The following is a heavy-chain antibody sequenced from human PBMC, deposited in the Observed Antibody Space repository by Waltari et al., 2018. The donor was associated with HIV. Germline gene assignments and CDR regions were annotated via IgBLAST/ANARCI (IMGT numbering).Heavy chain of an antibody. CDR3: TRGYSSSRWIPLYH. D-gene: IGHD6-6*01. Sequence: GTSLTLSCAVSGFTFSNFAIHWVRQSPGKGLEWLAVFWSDGVEVSYADSVKGRFTISKDSSQKTLYLHLTSLRAEDTALYYCTRGYSSSRWIPLYHWGRGTLVTVSS. CDR2: FWSDGVEV. CDR1: GFTFSNFA. V-gene: IGHV3-33*01. J-gene: IGHJ4*02.